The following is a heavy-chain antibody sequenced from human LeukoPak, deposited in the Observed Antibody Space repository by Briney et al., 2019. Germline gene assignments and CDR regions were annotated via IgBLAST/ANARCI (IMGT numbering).Heavy chain of an antibody. CDR3: AKGIYGDHYFDY. D-gene: IGHD4-17*01. CDR2: ISYDGSNK. CDR1: GFTFSSYG. J-gene: IGHJ4*02. Sequence: GGSLRLSCAASGFTFSSYGMHWVRQAPGKGLEWVAVISYDGSNKYSADSVKGRFTISRDNSKNTVSLQMNSLRAEDTAVYYCAKGIYGDHYFDYWGQGTLVTVSS. V-gene: IGHV3-30*18.